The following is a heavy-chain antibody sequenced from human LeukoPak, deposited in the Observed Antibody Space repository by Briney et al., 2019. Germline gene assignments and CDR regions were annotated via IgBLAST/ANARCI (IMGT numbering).Heavy chain of an antibody. CDR1: GFTFRTYS. Sequence: AGGTLSLSCAASGFTFRTYSMIWVRQPPGKGLEWVSSISANRTYIYYADSVKGRFTISKNNDNNSPYLQMNSPSAEDTADYYCVRGGVPSTIFLSFRHWRQGTPVTVSS. CDR2: ISANRTYI. V-gene: IGHV3-21*01. CDR3: VRGGVPSTIFLSFRH. J-gene: IGHJ1*01. D-gene: IGHD2/OR15-2a*01.